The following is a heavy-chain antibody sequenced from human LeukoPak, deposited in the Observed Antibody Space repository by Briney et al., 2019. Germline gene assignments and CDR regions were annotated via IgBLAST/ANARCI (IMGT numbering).Heavy chain of an antibody. V-gene: IGHV3-21*01. J-gene: IGHJ3*02. CDR3: ARELDYDILTGYGFDAFDI. Sequence: GGSLRLSYAASGFTFSRYSLNWVRQAPRRGVEGVSSISSSSSYIYYADSVKGRFTISRDNAKNSLYLQMNSLRAEETAVYYCARELDYDILTGYGFDAFDIWGQGTMVTVSS. CDR1: GFTFSRYS. CDR2: ISSSSSYI. D-gene: IGHD3-9*01.